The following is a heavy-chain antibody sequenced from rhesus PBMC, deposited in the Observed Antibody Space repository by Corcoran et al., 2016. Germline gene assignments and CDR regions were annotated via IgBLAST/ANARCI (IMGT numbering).Heavy chain of an antibody. Sequence: QLQLQESGPGLVKPSETLSVTCAVSGGSISSSYWSWIRQAPGKGLELIGYIYGSGRSTNYTPSLKSRVTLSVDTSKNQLSLKLSSVTAADTAVYYCARVGSGSYYDYWGQGVLVTVSS. J-gene: IGHJ4*01. CDR2: IYGSGRST. CDR1: GGSISSSY. D-gene: IGHD3-16*01. CDR3: ARVGSGSYYDY. V-gene: IGHV4-169*01.